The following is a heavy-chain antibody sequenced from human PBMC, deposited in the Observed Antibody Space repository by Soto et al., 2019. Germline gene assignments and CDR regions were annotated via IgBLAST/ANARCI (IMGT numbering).Heavy chain of an antibody. D-gene: IGHD7-27*01. CDR2: IYYSGST. J-gene: IGHJ5*02. V-gene: IGHV4-30-4*01. Sequence: PSETLSLTCPVSGGSISSGDYYWSWIRQPPGKGLEWIGYIYYSGSTYYNPSLKSRVTISVDTSKNQFSLKLSSVTAADTAVYYCARVHWALSENWFDPWGQGTLVTVSS. CDR1: GGSISSGDYY. CDR3: ARVHWALSENWFDP.